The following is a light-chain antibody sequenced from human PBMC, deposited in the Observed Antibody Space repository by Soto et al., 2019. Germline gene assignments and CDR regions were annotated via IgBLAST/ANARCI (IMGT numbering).Light chain of an antibody. J-gene: IGLJ1*01. CDR3: SSYTSITALV. CDR1: NSDFGGYNS. Sequence: QSALTQPDSVSGSPGQSITISCTGPNSDFGGYNSVSWYQQHPGKVPKIMIYDVNIRPSGVPDRFSGSKSGNTASLTISGLQAEDEADYYGSSYTSITALVFGTGTKDTVL. V-gene: IGLV2-14*01. CDR2: DVN.